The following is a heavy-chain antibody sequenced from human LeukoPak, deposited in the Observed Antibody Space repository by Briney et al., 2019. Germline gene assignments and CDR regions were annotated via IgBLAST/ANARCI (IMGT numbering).Heavy chain of an antibody. D-gene: IGHD5-12*01. CDR1: GFTFGDYA. J-gene: IGHJ4*02. CDR3: TRGIVATIFYFDY. Sequence: GGSLRLSCTASGFTFGDYAMSWFRQAPGKGLEWVGFIRSKAYSGTTEYAASVKGRFTISRDDSKSIAYLQMNSLKTEDTAVYYCTRGIVATIFYFDYWGQGTLVTVSS. CDR2: IRSKAYSGTT. V-gene: IGHV3-49*03.